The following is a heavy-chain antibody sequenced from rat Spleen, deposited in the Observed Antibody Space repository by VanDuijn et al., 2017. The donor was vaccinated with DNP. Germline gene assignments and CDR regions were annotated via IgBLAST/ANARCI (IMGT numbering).Heavy chain of an antibody. V-gene: IGHV2S18*01. CDR2: MWSDGDT. Sequence: QVQLKESGPGLVQPSQTLSLTCTVSGFLLTSYGVSWVRQSPGKGLEWIGRMWSDGDTSYNSAFTSRLSISRDTSKSQVFLKMNSLQTEDTGTYYCATNYGGYSAPDYWGQGVMVTVSS. D-gene: IGHD1-11*01. CDR3: ATNYGGYSAPDY. CDR1: GFLLTSYG. J-gene: IGHJ2*01.